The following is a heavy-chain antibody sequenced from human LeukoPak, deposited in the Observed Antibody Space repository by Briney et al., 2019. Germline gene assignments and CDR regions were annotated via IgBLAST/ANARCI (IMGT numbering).Heavy chain of an antibody. V-gene: IGHV4-39*01. CDR3: ARHRAGYHLDW. CDR2: HYYSGST. J-gene: IGHJ4*02. CDR1: GASINSSGYY. Sequence: SETLSLTCTVSGASINSSGYYWGWIRQPPGKGLEWIGSHYYSGSTYYNPSLKSRVTISVDTSKNHFSLKLNSVTAADTAVYYCARHRAGYHLDWWGQGTLVTVFS. D-gene: IGHD3-9*01.